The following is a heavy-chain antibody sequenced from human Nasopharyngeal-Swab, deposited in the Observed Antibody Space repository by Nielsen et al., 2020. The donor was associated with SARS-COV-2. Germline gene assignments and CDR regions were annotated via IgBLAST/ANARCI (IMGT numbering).Heavy chain of an antibody. CDR1: GYPFTTYA. J-gene: IGHJ5*02. Sequence: ASVKVSCKASGYPFTTYAIHWVRQAPGQRLEWMGWINAGNGNTKYSQKLQGRVTITRDTSASTAYMELSSLRSEDTAVYYCARDSSSGLRYFDWLSPGYNWFDPWGQGTLVTVSS. D-gene: IGHD3-9*01. CDR3: ARDSSSGLRYFDWLSPGYNWFDP. V-gene: IGHV1-3*01. CDR2: INAGNGNT.